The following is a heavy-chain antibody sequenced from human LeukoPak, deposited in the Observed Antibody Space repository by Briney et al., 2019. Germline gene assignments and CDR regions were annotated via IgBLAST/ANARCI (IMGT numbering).Heavy chain of an antibody. CDR3: AKLFLSGIDY. V-gene: IGHV3-48*01. Sequence: GGSLRLSCAASGFTFSSYSMNWVRQAPGKGLEWVSYISSSSSTTYYADSVKGRFTISRDNSKNTLYLQMNSLRAEDTAIYYCAKLFLSGIDYWGQGTLVTVSS. J-gene: IGHJ4*02. D-gene: IGHD2/OR15-2a*01. CDR2: ISSSSSTT. CDR1: GFTFSSYS.